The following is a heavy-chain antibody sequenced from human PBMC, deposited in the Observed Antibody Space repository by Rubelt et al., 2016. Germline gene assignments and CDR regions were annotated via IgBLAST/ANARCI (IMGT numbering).Heavy chain of an antibody. Sequence: QVQLVQSGAEVKKPGASVKVSCKTSGYTLTGYYIHWVRQAPGQGLEWMGWINPDSGASNYVQKFQGRVTMTGDTSISAAYMELSGLTPDDTAVYYCARQRMSYGWFDPWGQGTLVTVSS. D-gene: IGHD6-25*01. CDR3: ARQRMSYGWFDP. CDR2: INPDSGAS. V-gene: IGHV1-2*02. CDR1: GYTLTGYY. J-gene: IGHJ5*02.